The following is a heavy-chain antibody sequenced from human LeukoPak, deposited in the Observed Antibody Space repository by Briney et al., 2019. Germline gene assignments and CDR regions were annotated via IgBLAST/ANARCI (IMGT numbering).Heavy chain of an antibody. V-gene: IGHV3-23*01. J-gene: IGHJ4*02. Sequence: GGSLRLSCAASGFAFSTYAMTWVRQAPGKGLEWVSAISGNGGATYYADSVKGRFTISRDNSNNTLYLQMNRLRAEDTAIYYCAKDRGNFYGSGSYFPPGGDYWGQGTLVTVSS. D-gene: IGHD3-10*01. CDR2: ISGNGGAT. CDR1: GFAFSTYA. CDR3: AKDRGNFYGSGSYFPPGGDY.